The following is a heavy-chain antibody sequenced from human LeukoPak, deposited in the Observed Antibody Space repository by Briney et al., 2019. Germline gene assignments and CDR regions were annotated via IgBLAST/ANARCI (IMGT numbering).Heavy chain of an antibody. V-gene: IGHV4-39*07. J-gene: IGHJ4*02. Sequence: SETLSLTCTVSGGYVNSSSSYWGWIRQPPGEGLEWIGSIYYSGTTYYSPSLKSRVTISVDTSRNQFSLNLSSVTAADTAVYYCARAITMISRFDYWGQGTLVTVSS. CDR1: GGYVNSSSSY. CDR3: ARAITMISRFDY. CDR2: IYYSGTT. D-gene: IGHD3-22*01.